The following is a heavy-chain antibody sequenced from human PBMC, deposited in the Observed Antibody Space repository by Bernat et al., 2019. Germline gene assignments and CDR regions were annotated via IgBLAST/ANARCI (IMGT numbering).Heavy chain of an antibody. CDR1: GYSFTSYW. D-gene: IGHD3-3*01. J-gene: IGHJ6*03. V-gene: IGHV5-10-1*03. CDR3: ARHGRAWDTIFGVVNTYYYYYYMDV. Sequence: EVQLVQSGAEVKKPGESLRISCKGSGYSFTSYWISWVRQMPGKGLEWMGRIDPSDSYTNYSPSFQGSVTISADKSISNAYLQWSSLKASDTAMYYCARHGRAWDTIFGVVNTYYYYYYMDVWGKGTTVTVSS. CDR2: IDPSDSYT.